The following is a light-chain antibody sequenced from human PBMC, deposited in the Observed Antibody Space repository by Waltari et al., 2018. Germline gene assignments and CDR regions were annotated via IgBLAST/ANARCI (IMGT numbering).Light chain of an antibody. V-gene: IGKV1-33*01. J-gene: IGKJ4*01. CDR1: QDIINY. Sequence: DIQMTQSPSSLCASVGDRVTITCQASQDIINYLNWYQQKPGKAPKLLIYDASNLETGVPSRFSGSGSGTDFTFTISSLQPEDIATYYCQQYDDLPPLSFGGGTKVEIK. CDR3: QQYDDLPPLS. CDR2: DAS.